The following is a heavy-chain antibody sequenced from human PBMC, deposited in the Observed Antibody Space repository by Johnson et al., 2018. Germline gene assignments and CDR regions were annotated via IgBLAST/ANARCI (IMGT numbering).Heavy chain of an antibody. D-gene: IGHD3-22*01. CDR2: ISYDGSNK. V-gene: IGHV3-30-3*01. CDR1: GFTFSSYA. J-gene: IGHJ6*03. Sequence: QVQLVESGGGVVQPGRSXRLSCAASGFTFSSYAMHWVRQAPGKGLEWVAVISYDGSNKYYADSVKGRFTISRDTSKNTLYLQMNSLRAEETAVYYCARTSTPYYYDSSGYWGYYYMDVWGKGTTVTVSS. CDR3: ARTSTPYYYDSSGYWGYYYMDV.